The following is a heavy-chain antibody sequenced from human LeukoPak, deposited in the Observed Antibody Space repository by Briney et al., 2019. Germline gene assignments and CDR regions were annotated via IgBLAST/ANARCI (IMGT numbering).Heavy chain of an antibody. CDR1: GGS. V-gene: IGHV4-39*01. D-gene: IGHD3-10*01. Sequence: SETLSLTCSVSGGSWCWIRQSSGKGLEWIGSILDDGTTFYSTSLKGRVTISVDTSKNQFSLTLTSVTAADTALYYCARHVRFPGFGDYVAYWGQGTQVTVSS. J-gene: IGHJ4*02. CDR3: ARHVRFPGFGDYVAY. CDR2: ILDDGTT.